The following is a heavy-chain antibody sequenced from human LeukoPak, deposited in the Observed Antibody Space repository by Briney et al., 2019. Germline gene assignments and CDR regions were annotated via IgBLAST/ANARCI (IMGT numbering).Heavy chain of an antibody. Sequence: GGSLRLSCAASGFTFSSYAMHWVSQAPGKGLEWVAVISYDGSNKYYADSVKGRFTISRDNSKNTLYLQMNSLRAEDTAVYYCARSPRGNSSGWYNWFDPSGQGTLVTVSS. CDR3: ARSPRGNSSGWYNWFDP. CDR2: ISYDGSNK. J-gene: IGHJ5*02. V-gene: IGHV3-30-3*01. CDR1: GFTFSSYA. D-gene: IGHD6-19*01.